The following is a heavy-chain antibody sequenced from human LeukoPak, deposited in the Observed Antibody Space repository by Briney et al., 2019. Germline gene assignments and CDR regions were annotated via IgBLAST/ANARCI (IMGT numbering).Heavy chain of an antibody. CDR2: INWNGVRT. D-gene: IGHD2-8*01. CDR1: GFTFDDYG. CDR3: AREDCTNGVCSHFDY. V-gene: IGHV3-20*04. Sequence: PGGSLRLSCAASGFTFDDYGMSWVRQAPGKGLEWVSGINWNGVRTVYADSVKGRFTISRDNAKNSLYLQMNSLRAEDTALYYCAREDCTNGVCSHFDYWGQGTLVTVSS. J-gene: IGHJ4*02.